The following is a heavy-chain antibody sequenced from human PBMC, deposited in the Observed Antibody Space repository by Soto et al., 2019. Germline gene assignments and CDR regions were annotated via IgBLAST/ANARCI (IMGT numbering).Heavy chain of an antibody. CDR1: DGSISSYY. CDR2: IYYSGST. Sequence: PSRNLSLTCTVSDGSISSYYWSWIRQPPGKGLEWIGYIYYSGSTNYNPSLKSRVTISVDTSKNQFSLKLSSVTAADTAVYYCAGDLGWRYCSSTSCYEGGNWFDPWGQGTLVTVS. CDR3: AGDLGWRYCSSTSCYEGGNWFDP. D-gene: IGHD2-2*01. V-gene: IGHV4-59*01. J-gene: IGHJ5*02.